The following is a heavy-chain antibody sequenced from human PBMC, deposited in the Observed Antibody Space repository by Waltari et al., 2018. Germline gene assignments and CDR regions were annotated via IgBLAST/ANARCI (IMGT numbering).Heavy chain of an antibody. J-gene: IGHJ3*01. V-gene: IGHV4-39*01. D-gene: IGHD5-12*01. CDR2: ITYNGAP. CDR3: ATYIGASVGTAAFDV. Sequence: QLQLQESGPGLVKPSETLHLTSSVSGGSITTNRHYGGWIRQPPGQGLGWIGTITYNGAPYTRPSLKGRVTISRDTSKNQLSLTLDSMTAADTAVYYCATYIGASVGTAAFDVWGQGTMVTVSS. CDR1: GGSITTNRHY.